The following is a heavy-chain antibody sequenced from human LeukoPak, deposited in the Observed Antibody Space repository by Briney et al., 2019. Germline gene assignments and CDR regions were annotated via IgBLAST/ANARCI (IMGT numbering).Heavy chain of an antibody. J-gene: IGHJ4*02. CDR3: ASVYFDF. CDR1: GHSFSSYA. V-gene: IGHV1-18*01. CDR2: ISANNGNT. Sequence: ASVKVSCKASGHSFSSYAMSWVRQAPGQGLEWMVWISANNGNTNYAQKLQGRVTMTTDTSTNTAYMELRSLRSDDAAVYYCASVYFDFWGQGALVTASS.